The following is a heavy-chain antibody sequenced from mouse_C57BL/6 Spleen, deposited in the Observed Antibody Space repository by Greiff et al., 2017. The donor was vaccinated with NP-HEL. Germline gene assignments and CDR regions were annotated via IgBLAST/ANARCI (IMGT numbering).Heavy chain of an antibody. CDR2: IHPNSGST. CDR3: ARGEDYYGSSYWYFDV. V-gene: IGHV1-64*01. Sequence: VQLQQPGAELVKPGASVKLSCKASGYTFTSYWMHWVKQRPGQGLEWIGMIHPNSGSTNYNEKFKSKATLTVDKSSSTAYMQLSSLTSEDSAVYYCARGEDYYGSSYWYFDVWGTGTTVTVSS. D-gene: IGHD1-1*01. CDR1: GYTFTSYW. J-gene: IGHJ1*03.